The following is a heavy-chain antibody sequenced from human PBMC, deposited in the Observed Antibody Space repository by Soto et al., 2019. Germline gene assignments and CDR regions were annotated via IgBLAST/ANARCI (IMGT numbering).Heavy chain of an antibody. CDR1: GFTFSTYW. V-gene: IGHV3-7*01. J-gene: IGHJ4*02. Sequence: EVQLVESGGGLVQPGGSLRLSCAASGFTFSTYWMTWVRQPPGKGLEWVANMDQDGSETYYVDSVRGRFTVSRDNAKNSLYLQMNSLRVEDTAVYYCVCGGNVFIYGGQGTLVTVSP. CDR2: MDQDGSET. D-gene: IGHD3-16*01. CDR3: VCGGNVFIY.